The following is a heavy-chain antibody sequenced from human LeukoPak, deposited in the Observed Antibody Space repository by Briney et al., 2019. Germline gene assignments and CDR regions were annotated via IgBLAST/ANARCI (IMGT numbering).Heavy chain of an antibody. CDR2: VFSSGKT. J-gene: IGHJ5*02. D-gene: IGHD3-22*01. CDR1: GDSFSSGGY. V-gene: IGHV4-31*03. CDR3: ARARTQYSDGSGLNWFDP. Sequence: SETLSLTCTVSGDSFSSGGYSWIRQLPGMGLEWIGYVFSSGKTYYKPSLKSRVTISLDMSKNQFSLRLSSVTAADTAVYYCARARTQYSDGSGLNWFDPWGQGTLVTVSS.